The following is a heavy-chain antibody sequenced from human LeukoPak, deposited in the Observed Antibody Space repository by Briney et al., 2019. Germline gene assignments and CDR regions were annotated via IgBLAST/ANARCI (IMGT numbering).Heavy chain of an antibody. V-gene: IGHV3-7*01. Sequence: GGSLRLSCAASGFTFSSYGMSWVRQAPGKGLEWMANIKQDGSEKYYVDSVKGRFTISRDNAKNSLYLQMHSLRAEDTAVYYCARESLGSVDPRGYSTTVSQDVWGKGTTVTISS. J-gene: IGHJ6*03. D-gene: IGHD4-17*01. CDR3: ARESLGSVDPRGYSTTVSQDV. CDR2: IKQDGSEK. CDR1: GFTFSSYG.